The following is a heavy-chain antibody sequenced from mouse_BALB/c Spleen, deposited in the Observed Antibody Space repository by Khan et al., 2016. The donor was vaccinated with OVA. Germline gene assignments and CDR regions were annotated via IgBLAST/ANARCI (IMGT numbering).Heavy chain of an antibody. CDR2: ISYSGST. CDR1: GYSITSDYA. CDR3: ASELGRYYALDY. Sequence: EVQLQESGPGLVKPSQSLSLTCTVTGYSITSDYAWNWIRQFPGNKLEWMGYISYSGSTTYNPSLKSRISIPRDTPKDQFFLQLKSVTSEDTATYYCASELGRYYALDYWGQGTSVTVSS. V-gene: IGHV3-2*02. D-gene: IGHD4-1*01. J-gene: IGHJ4*01.